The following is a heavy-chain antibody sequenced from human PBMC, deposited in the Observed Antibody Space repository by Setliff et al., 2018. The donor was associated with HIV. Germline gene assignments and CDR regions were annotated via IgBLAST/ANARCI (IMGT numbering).Heavy chain of an antibody. CDR2: IYYVGWS. Sequence: PSETLSLTCSVSGGSLQGYYWSWIRQPAGKGLQWIGRIYYVGWSKYNSSLEDRVTMSVDTSNNQFSLSLTSVTAADTAVYYCVRSIHGGGSEPFDTWGQGILVTVSS. CDR3: VRSIHGGGSEPFDT. V-gene: IGHV4-4*07. J-gene: IGHJ5*02. CDR1: GGSLQGYY. D-gene: IGHD3-10*01.